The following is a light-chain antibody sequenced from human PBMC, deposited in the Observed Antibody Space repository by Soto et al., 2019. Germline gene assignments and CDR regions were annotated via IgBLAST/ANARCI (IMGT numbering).Light chain of an antibody. CDR1: RSLLNSNGYNY. V-gene: IGKV2-28*01. CDR2: LGS. CDR3: MQAQQAGPT. J-gene: IGKJ3*01. Sequence: DIVMTQSPLSLPVTPGEPASISCRSSRSLLNSNGYNYLDWYLQKPGQSPQLLIYLGSNRASGVPDRLTGSGSGTDFTLKISRVAAEDVGVYPVMQAQQAGPTIGPGPTVHIX.